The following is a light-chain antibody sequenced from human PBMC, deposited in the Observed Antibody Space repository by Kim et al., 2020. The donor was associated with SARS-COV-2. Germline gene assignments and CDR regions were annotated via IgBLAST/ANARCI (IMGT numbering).Light chain of an antibody. V-gene: IGKV3-15*01. CDR2: RTS. Sequence: VSPGERATLSCRASQSVSSNLAWYQQKPGQAPRLLIYRTSTRATGIPARFSGSGSGTEFTLTISSLQSEDFAVYYCQQYNNWPLTFGPGTKVDIK. CDR1: QSVSSN. CDR3: QQYNNWPLT. J-gene: IGKJ3*01.